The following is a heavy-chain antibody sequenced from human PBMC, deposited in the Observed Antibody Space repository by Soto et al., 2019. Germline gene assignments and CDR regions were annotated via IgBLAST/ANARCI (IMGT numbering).Heavy chain of an antibody. V-gene: IGHV1-69*02. CDR2: IIPILNMT. CDR1: GGTFSSYT. CDR3: LGWGGKASAGDLDY. Sequence: QVQLVQSGAEVKKPGSSVKVSCKASGGTFSSYTINWVRQAPGQGLEWVGRIIPILNMTNYAQKFQGRVTITADKPTGPADLALAPPSQSTSGGTAVLGWGGKASAGDLDYWGQGTLVTVSS. D-gene: IGHD3-10*01. J-gene: IGHJ4*02.